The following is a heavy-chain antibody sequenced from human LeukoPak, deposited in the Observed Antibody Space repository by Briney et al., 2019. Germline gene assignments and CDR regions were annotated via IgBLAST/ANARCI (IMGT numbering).Heavy chain of an antibody. D-gene: IGHD1-1*01. Sequence: GGSLRLSCADSESILSTYAVNWVRQAPGRGLEWVSSISPSGSAISYAGSVKGRFTISRDNAKNSLYLQMNSLRAEDTALYFCATGIRERGFDSWGQGTLVTVSP. J-gene: IGHJ4*02. CDR3: ATGIRERGFDS. V-gene: IGHV3-21*01. CDR1: ESILSTYA. CDR2: ISPSGSAI.